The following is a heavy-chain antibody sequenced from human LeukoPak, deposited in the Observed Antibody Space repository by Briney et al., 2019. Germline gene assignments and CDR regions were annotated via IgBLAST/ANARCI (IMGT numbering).Heavy chain of an antibody. V-gene: IGHV3-21*01. J-gene: IGHJ4*02. CDR1: GFTFSSYN. CDR3: ASPRNYYDSSCYIFY. Sequence: GGSLRLSCAASGFTFSSYNMNWVRQAPGKGLEWVSSISSSSSYIYYADSVKGRFTISRDNAKNSLYLQMNSLRAEDTAVYYCASPRNYYDSSCYIFYWGQGTLVTVSS. D-gene: IGHD3-22*01. CDR2: ISSSSSYI.